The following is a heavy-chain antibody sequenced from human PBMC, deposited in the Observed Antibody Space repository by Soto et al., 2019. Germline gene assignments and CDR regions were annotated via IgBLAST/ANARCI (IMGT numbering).Heavy chain of an antibody. D-gene: IGHD2-15*01. J-gene: IGHJ6*02. CDR1: GGTFSSYT. V-gene: IGHV1-69*02. Sequence: QVQLVQSGAEVKKPGSSVKVSCKASGGTFSSYTISWVRQAPGQGLEWMGRIIPILGIANYAQKFQGRVTITADKSTGTAYMGLSRLRTEDTAVYYCGRGEVVVAATPSDYYGMDVWGQGTTVTVSS. CDR3: GRGEVVVAATPSDYYGMDV. CDR2: IIPILGIA.